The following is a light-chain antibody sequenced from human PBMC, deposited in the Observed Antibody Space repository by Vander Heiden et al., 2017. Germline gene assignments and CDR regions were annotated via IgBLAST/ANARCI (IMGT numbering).Light chain of an antibody. Sequence: EIVLTQSPGTLSLSQGARATLSCRASQSVSSSYLAWDQQKPGQAPRLLIYGASSRATGITDRVSGSGSGTDFTRTISRLEPEDFAVYYCQQYSSSFGQGTRLEIK. V-gene: IGKV3-20*01. CDR1: QSVSSSY. J-gene: IGKJ5*01. CDR2: GAS. CDR3: QQYSSS.